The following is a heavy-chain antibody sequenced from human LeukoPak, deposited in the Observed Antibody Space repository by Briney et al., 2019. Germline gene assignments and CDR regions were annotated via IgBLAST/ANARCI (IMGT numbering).Heavy chain of an antibody. CDR1: GGSISSSSYY. CDR3: ARDRYCSSTSCYGSYFDY. J-gene: IGHJ4*02. D-gene: IGHD2-2*01. CDR2: IYYSGST. Sequence: SETLSLTCTVSGGSISSSSYYWGWIRQPPGKGLEWIGSIYYSGSTYYNPSLKSRVTISVDTSKNQFSLKLSSVTAADTAVYYCARDRYCSSTSCYGSYFDYWGQGTLSPSPQ. V-gene: IGHV4-39*07.